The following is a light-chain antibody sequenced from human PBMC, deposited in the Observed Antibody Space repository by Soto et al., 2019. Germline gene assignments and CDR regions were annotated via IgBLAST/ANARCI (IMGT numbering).Light chain of an antibody. CDR1: QSIITNY. V-gene: IGKV3-20*01. CDR3: HQYGTSVGT. Sequence: EIVLTQSPGTLSLSPGERATLSCRASQSIITNYLAWYRQKPGQAPRLLIYAASSRATGIPDRFSGSESGTDFTLTISRLEPEDFAVYYCHQYGTSVGTFGQGTKVEIK. J-gene: IGKJ1*01. CDR2: AAS.